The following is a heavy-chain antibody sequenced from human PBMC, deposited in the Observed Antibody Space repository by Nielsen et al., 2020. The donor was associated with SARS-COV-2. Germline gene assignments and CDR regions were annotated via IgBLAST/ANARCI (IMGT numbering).Heavy chain of an antibody. CDR1: GFTFSSYG. D-gene: IGHD6-19*01. J-gene: IGHJ4*02. CDR2: IWYDGSNK. Sequence: GSLRLSCAASGFTFSSYGMHWVRQAPGKGLEWVAVIWYDGSNKYYADSVKGRFTISRDNAKNSLYLQMNSLRAEDTAVYYCARTYSSGWLFDYWGQGTLVTVSS. V-gene: IGHV3-33*08. CDR3: ARTYSSGWLFDY.